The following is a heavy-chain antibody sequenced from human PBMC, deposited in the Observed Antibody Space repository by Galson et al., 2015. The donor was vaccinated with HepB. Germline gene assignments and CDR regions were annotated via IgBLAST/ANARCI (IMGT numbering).Heavy chain of an antibody. CDR2: INPNSGGT. CDR3: ARGPLGAVAGNSLFDY. D-gene: IGHD6-19*01. CDR1: GYTFTGYY. J-gene: IGHJ4*02. V-gene: IGHV1-2*02. Sequence: SVKVSCKASGYTFTGYYMHWVRQAPGQGLEWMGWINPNSGGTNYAQKFQGRVTMTRDTSISTAYMELSRLRSDDTAVYYCARGPLGAVAGNSLFDYWGQGTLVTVSS.